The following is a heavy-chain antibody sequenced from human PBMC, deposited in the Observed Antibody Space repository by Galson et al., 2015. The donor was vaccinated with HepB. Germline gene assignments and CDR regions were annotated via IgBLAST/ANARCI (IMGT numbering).Heavy chain of an antibody. CDR1: GFTFSNAW. J-gene: IGHJ4*02. CDR3: TTAPAYSSSWSAFDY. Sequence: SLRLSCAASGFTFSNAWMNWVRQAPGKGLEWVGRIKSKTDGGTTDYAAPVKGRFTISRDDSKNTLYLQMNSLKTEDTAVNYCTTAPAYSSSWSAFDYWGQGTLVTVSS. V-gene: IGHV3-15*07. D-gene: IGHD6-13*01. CDR2: IKSKTDGGTT.